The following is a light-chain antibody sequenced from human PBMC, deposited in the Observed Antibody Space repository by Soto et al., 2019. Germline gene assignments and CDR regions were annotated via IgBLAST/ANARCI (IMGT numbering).Light chain of an antibody. CDR1: SSDVGSYNS. CDR2: EGY. CDR3: CSYVGDPYV. J-gene: IGLJ1*01. V-gene: IGLV2-23*01. Sequence: QSALTQPASVSGSPGQSIAISCTGTSSDVGSYNSVSWYQQHPGKAPKLIIYEGYKRPSGVSDRFSGSKSGNTASLTISGLQAEDEADYYCCSYVGDPYVFGTGTKV.